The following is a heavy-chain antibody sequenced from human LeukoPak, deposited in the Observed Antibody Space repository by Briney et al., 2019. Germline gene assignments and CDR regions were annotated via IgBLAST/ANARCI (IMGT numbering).Heavy chain of an antibody. Sequence: GESLKISCKGFGYSFSKYGIGWVRQMPGKGLEWMGIIHPGDSDTRYSPSFQGQVTISADKSISTAYLQWSSLKASVTAMYYCASLPNGWISAYCGQGTPVTVSS. CDR2: IHPGDSDT. D-gene: IGHD6-19*01. CDR3: ASLPNGWISAY. CDR1: GYSFSKYG. V-gene: IGHV5-51*01. J-gene: IGHJ4*02.